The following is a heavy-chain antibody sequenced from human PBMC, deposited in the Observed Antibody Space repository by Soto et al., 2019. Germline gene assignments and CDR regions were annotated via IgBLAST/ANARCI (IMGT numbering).Heavy chain of an antibody. CDR1: GFTFSSYA. CDR3: AKPDQVLEWLSSFDY. J-gene: IGHJ4*02. V-gene: IGHV3-23*01. CDR2: ISGSGGST. D-gene: IGHD3-3*01. Sequence: EVQLLESGGGLVQPGGSLRLSCAASGFTFSSYAMSWVRQAPGKGLEWVSAISGSGGSTYYADSVKGRFTISRDNSTNTLYLQMNSLRAEDTAVYYCAKPDQVLEWLSSFDYWGQGTLVTVAS.